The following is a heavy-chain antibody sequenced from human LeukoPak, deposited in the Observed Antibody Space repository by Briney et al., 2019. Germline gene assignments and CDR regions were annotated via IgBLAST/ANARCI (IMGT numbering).Heavy chain of an antibody. J-gene: IGHJ3*02. CDR1: GGTFSSYA. CDR3: ARDQENHDAFDI. V-gene: IGHV1-69*05. CDR2: IILIFGTA. Sequence: ASVKASCKASGGTFSSYAISWVRQAPGQGLEWMGGIILIFGTANYAQKFQGRVTITTDESTSTAYMELSSLRSEDTAVYYCARDQENHDAFDIWGQGTMVTVSS.